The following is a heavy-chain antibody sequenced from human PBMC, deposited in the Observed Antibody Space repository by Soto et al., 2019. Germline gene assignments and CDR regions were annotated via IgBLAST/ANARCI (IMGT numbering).Heavy chain of an antibody. CDR1: GYPVTAYY. CDR3: ASGGGVGVAGSAAFDM. J-gene: IGHJ3*02. V-gene: IGHV1-2*02. Sequence: QLHLVQSGAVVKKPGASVTVSCSASGYPVTAYYMHWVRQAPGRGLEWMGGNNPASGAAKYTQKFQGRGTMTNDTATGTVFMELSVRATDDRAVFSCASGGGVGVAGSAAFDMWGQGTLVTVSS. CDR2: NNPASGAA. D-gene: IGHD3-3*01.